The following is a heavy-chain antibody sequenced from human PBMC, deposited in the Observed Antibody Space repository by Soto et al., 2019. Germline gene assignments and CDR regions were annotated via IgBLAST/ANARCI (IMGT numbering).Heavy chain of an antibody. Sequence: GASVKVSCKASGGTFSSYAISWVRQAPGQGLEWMGGIIPIFGTANYAQKSQGRVTITADESTSTAYMVLSSLRSEDTAVYYCAKYYYDSSGYYSDYYYGMDVWGQGTTVTVS. J-gene: IGHJ6*02. CDR3: AKYYYDSSGYYSDYYYGMDV. CDR1: GGTFSSYA. D-gene: IGHD3-22*01. V-gene: IGHV1-69*13. CDR2: IIPIFGTA.